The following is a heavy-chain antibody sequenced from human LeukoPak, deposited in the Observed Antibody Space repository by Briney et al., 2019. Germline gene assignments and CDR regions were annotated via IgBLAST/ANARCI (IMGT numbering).Heavy chain of an antibody. CDR2: IRRKIHGGTV. CDR1: GLTFADYA. CDR3: AKGHGY. Sequence: PGRSLRLSCTASGLTFADYALNWFRQAPGKGLEWIGFIRRKIHGGTVDYAASVRGRFIISRDDSKSIAYLQMTSLKIEDTGVYYCAKGHGYWGQGASVTVSS. J-gene: IGHJ4*02. V-gene: IGHV3-49*03.